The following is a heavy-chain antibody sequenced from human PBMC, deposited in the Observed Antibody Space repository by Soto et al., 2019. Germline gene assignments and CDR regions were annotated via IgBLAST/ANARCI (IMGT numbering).Heavy chain of an antibody. J-gene: IGHJ4*02. CDR3: AREASVLIPDAQPSRFDS. CDR1: GYSFMKYG. D-gene: IGHD2-8*01. CDR2: ISPYSGYT. V-gene: IGHV1-18*01. Sequence: ASVKVSCKGFGYSFMKYGINWVRQAPGQGLEWVGWISPYSGYTHSAQKFHGRLTLTTDTAASTAYTELRILRSADTALYYCAREASVLIPDAQPSRFDSWGQGTLVTVSS.